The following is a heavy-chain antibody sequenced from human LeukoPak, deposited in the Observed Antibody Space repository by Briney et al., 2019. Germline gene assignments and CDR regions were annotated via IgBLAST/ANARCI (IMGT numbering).Heavy chain of an antibody. J-gene: IGHJ6*03. V-gene: IGHV1-69*13. CDR3: AGLVVPAANYYCYMDV. CDR1: GGTFSSYA. Sequence: GASVKVSCKASGGTFSSYAISWVRQAPGQGLEWMGGIIPIFGTANYAQKFQGRVTITADESTSTAYMELSSLRSEDTAVYYCAGLVVPAANYYCYMDVWGKGTTVTVSS. D-gene: IGHD2-2*01. CDR2: IIPIFGTA.